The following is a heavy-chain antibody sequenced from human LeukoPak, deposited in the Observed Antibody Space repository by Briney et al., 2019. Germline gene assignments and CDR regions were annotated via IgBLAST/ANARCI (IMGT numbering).Heavy chain of an antibody. Sequence: SETLSLTCTVSGGSISSSSYYWGWIRQPPGKGLEWIGSIYYSGSTYYNPSLKSRVTISVDTSKNQFSLKLSSVTAADTAVYYCARDRALYSGSYYGFDYWGQGTLVTVSS. J-gene: IGHJ4*02. CDR3: ARDRALYSGSYYGFDY. V-gene: IGHV4-39*07. CDR2: IYYSGST. CDR1: GGSISSSSYY. D-gene: IGHD1-26*01.